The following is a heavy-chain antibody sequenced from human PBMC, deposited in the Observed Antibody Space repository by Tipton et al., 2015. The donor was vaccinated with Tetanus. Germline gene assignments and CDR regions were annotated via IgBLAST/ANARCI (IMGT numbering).Heavy chain of an antibody. D-gene: IGHD2-2*01. CDR2: ISNSGGT. V-gene: IGHV4-34*01. CDR3: ARGSVVITAAKCLDY. CDR1: GGSFGGYY. J-gene: IGHJ4*02. Sequence: LSLTCAAYGGSFGGYYWSWIRQPPGKGLEWIGEISNSGGTNYNPSLKSRVTMSIDTSKKQFSLNLTSVTAADTAMYYCARGSVVITAAKCLDYWGQGTQVTVSS.